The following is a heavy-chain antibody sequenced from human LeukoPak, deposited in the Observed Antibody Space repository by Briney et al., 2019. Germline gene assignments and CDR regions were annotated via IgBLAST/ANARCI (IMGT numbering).Heavy chain of an antibody. V-gene: IGHV3-23*01. D-gene: IGHD7-27*01. Sequence: GGSLRLSCAASGFTFSSYAMSWVRQAPGEGLEWVSAITASGSSTYYADSVKGRFTMSRDNSKNTLYLQMNSLRAEDTAVYYCATLTGDLSYWGQGTLATVSS. CDR3: ATLTGDLSY. J-gene: IGHJ4*02. CDR2: ITASGSST. CDR1: GFTFSSYA.